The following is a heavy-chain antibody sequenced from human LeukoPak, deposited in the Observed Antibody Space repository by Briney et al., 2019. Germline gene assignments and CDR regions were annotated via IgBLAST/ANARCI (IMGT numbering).Heavy chain of an antibody. CDR1: GFTFSSYA. D-gene: IGHD6-19*01. V-gene: IGHV3-23*01. J-gene: IGHJ4*02. CDR3: AKDRDTGIAVAGPFFDY. CDR2: ISGSGGST. Sequence: GGSLRLSCAASGFTFSSYAMSWVRQAPGKGLEWVSAISGSGGSTYYADSVKGRFTISRDNSKNTLYLQMNSLRAEDTAVYYCAKDRDTGIAVAGPFFDYWGQGTLVTVSS.